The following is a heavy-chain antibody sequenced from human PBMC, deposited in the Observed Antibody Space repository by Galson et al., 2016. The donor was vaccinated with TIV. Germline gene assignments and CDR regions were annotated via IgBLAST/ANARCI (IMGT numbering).Heavy chain of an antibody. J-gene: IGHJ4*02. V-gene: IGHV3-23*01. D-gene: IGHD3-22*01. CDR2: ISAGGGRT. CDR1: GFTFSSFA. Sequence: SLRLSCAASGFTFSSFAMTWVRRAPGKGLEWVSRISAGGGRTDYADSVKGRFTISRDNPKNTLYLQMSSLRADDTAVYFCAKMDSSGFDYVRRFDFWGQGTLATVSS. CDR3: AKMDSSGFDYVRRFDF.